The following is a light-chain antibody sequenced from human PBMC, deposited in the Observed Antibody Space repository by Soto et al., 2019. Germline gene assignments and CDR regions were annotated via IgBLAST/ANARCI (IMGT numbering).Light chain of an antibody. CDR2: AAS. V-gene: IGKV1-5*01. Sequence: DIQMTPSPSTLSGSVGDRVTITCRASQTISSWLAWYQQKPGKAPTLLISAASSLERGVPSRFSGGGSGTDFTLTISSLQPEDFASYHCQQNYRDTPWTFGLGTKVDIK. J-gene: IGKJ1*01. CDR1: QTISSW. CDR3: QQNYRDTPWT.